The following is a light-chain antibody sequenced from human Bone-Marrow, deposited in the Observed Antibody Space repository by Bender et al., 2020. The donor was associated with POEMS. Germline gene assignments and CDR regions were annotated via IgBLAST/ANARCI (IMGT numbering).Light chain of an antibody. CDR2: GND. V-gene: IGLV1-44*01. Sequence: QSVLTQPPSASATPGQRGTISCSGSSSNIGGNAVNWWQQLPGTAPKLLIYGNDQPPSGVPDRFSGSKSGPSASLAISGLQSEDEADYFCSAWDGILNGWVFGGGTELTVL. CDR1: SSNIGGNA. J-gene: IGLJ3*02. CDR3: SAWDGILNGWV.